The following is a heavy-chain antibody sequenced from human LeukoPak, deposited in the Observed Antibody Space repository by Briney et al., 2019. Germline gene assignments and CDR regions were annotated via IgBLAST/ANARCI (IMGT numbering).Heavy chain of an antibody. CDR1: GFNISKTY. J-gene: IGHJ5*02. V-gene: IGHV3-53*01. CDR3: ARADSTKWWGLDP. Sequence: GGSLRLSCAASGFNISKTYLMWARQAPGRRLEWVSVTYAGGASWYGDFVEGRFTISRDNSKNTVYLQMNGLRGDDTAIYYCARADSTKWWGLDPWGQGTQVTVAS. D-gene: IGHD2-15*01. CDR2: TYAGGAS.